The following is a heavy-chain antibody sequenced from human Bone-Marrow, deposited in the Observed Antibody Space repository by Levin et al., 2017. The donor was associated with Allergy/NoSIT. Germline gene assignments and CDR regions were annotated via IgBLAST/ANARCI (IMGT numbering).Heavy chain of an antibody. CDR2: ISWNSGSI. CDR1: GFTFDDYA. D-gene: IGHD3-10*01. Sequence: TGGSLRLSCAASGFTFDDYAMHWVRQAPGKGLEWVSGISWNSGSIGYADSVKGRFTISRDNAKNSLYLQMNSLRAEDTALYYCAKDIRGSHDTMVRGGLFDYWGQGTLVTVSS. J-gene: IGHJ4*02. V-gene: IGHV3-9*01. CDR3: AKDIRGSHDTMVRGGLFDY.